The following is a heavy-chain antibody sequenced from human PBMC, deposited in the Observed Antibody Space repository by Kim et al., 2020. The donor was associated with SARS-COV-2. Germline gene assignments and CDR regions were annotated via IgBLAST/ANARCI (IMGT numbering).Heavy chain of an antibody. J-gene: IGHJ6*02. Sequence: YNPSLKSRVTISVDTSKNQFSLKLSSVTAADTAVYYCASGQLVYYYGMDVWGQGTTVTVSS. D-gene: IGHD6-6*01. CDR3: ASGQLVYYYGMDV. V-gene: IGHV4-4*09.